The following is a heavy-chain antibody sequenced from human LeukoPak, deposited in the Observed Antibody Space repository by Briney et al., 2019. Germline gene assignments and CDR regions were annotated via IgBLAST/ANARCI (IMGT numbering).Heavy chain of an antibody. D-gene: IGHD2-2*01. CDR3: ARVPHCSSSSCYSWFDP. CDR1: GFTLSSYY. Sequence: GGSLRLSCAASGFTLSSYYMHWVRQAPGKGLVWVSRINSDGSSTTYADSVKGRFTISRDNAKNTLYLQMNSLRAEDTAVYHCARVPHCSSSSCYSWFDPWGQGTLVTVSS. V-gene: IGHV3-74*03. J-gene: IGHJ5*02. CDR2: INSDGSST.